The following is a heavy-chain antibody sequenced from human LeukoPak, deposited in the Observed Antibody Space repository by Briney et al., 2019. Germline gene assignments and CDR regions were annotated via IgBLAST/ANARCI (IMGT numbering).Heavy chain of an antibody. Sequence: SETLSLTCTVSGGSISSGSYYWSWIRQPAGKGLEWIGRIYTSGSTNYNPSLKSRVTIAVDTSKNQFSLKLSSVTAADTAGDYGARGGGGGGYYDYVWGSYRQPYYYYGMDVWGQGTTVTVSS. V-gene: IGHV4-61*02. CDR2: IYTSGST. CDR1: GGSISSGSYY. D-gene: IGHD3-16*02. J-gene: IGHJ6*02. CDR3: ARGGGGGGYYDYVWGSYRQPYYYYGMDV.